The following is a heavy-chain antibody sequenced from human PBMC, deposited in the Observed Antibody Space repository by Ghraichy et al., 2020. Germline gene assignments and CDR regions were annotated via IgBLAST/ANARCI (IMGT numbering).Heavy chain of an antibody. V-gene: IGHV3-30*18. CDR3: AKTLVGYSRRPLGY. D-gene: IGHD6-13*01. CDR1: GFTFSSYG. CDR2: ISYDGSNK. Sequence: GGSLRLSCAASGFTFSSYGMHWVRQAPGKGLEWVAVISYDGSNKYYADSVKGRFTISRDNSKNTLYLQMNSLRAEDTAVYYCAKTLVGYSRRPLGYWGQGTLVTVSS. J-gene: IGHJ4*02.